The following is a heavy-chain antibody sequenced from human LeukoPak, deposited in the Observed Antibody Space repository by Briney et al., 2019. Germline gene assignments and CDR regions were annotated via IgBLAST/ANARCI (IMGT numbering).Heavy chain of an antibody. CDR1: GGSFSGYY. CDR3: ARGVGGHYYDSSGLSHTFDY. CDR2: INHSGST. Sequence: PSETLSLTCAVYGGSFSGYYWSWIRQSPGKGLEWIGEINHSGSTNYNPSLKSRVTISVDTSTNQFSLKLSSVTAADTAVYYCARGVGGHYYDSSGLSHTFDYWGQGTLVTVSS. D-gene: IGHD3-22*01. J-gene: IGHJ4*02. V-gene: IGHV4-34*01.